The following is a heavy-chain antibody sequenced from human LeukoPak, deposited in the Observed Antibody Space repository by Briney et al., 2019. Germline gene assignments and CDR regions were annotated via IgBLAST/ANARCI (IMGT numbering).Heavy chain of an antibody. Sequence: GGSLRLSCAASGFTFSTYTMNWLRQTPEKGLEWVSPISSSSSYIYYADSVRGRFTISRDNAKNSLHLQMSSLRAEDTAAYYCVRDRYYDSSGYYYGYYFDYWGQGTLVTVSS. CDR2: ISSSSSYI. CDR1: GFTFSTYT. V-gene: IGHV3-21*01. J-gene: IGHJ4*02. CDR3: VRDRYYDSSGYYYGYYFDY. D-gene: IGHD3-22*01.